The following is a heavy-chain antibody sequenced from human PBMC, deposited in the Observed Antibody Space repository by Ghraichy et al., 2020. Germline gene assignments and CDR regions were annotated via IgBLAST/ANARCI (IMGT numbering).Heavy chain of an antibody. D-gene: IGHD1-26*01. CDR1: GYTFTSYG. Sequence: ASVKVSCKASGYTFTSYGISWVRQAPGQGLEWMGWISAYNGNTNYAQKLQGRVTMTTDTSTSTAYMELRSLRSDDTAVYYCARPTVGANYYYYMDVWGKGTTVTVSS. CDR2: ISAYNGNT. J-gene: IGHJ6*03. V-gene: IGHV1-18*01. CDR3: ARPTVGANYYYYMDV.